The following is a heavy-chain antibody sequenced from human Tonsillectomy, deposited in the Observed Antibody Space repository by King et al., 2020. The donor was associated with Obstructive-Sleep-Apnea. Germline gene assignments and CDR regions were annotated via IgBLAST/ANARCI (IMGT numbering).Heavy chain of an antibody. Sequence: ITLKESGPTLVKPTQTLTLTCTFSGLSLSTSGVGVGWIRQPPGKALEWLALIYWDDDKRYSASLKSRLTITKDTSKNQVVLTMTNMDPVDTATYYCAHSSDYYDSSGYYPLDLWGRGTLVTVSS. V-gene: IGHV2-5*02. CDR1: GLSLSTSGVG. CDR2: IYWDDDK. J-gene: IGHJ2*01. CDR3: AHSSDYYDSSGYYPLDL. D-gene: IGHD3-22*01.